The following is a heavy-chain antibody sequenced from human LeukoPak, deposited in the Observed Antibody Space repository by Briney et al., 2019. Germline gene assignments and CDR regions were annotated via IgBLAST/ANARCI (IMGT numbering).Heavy chain of an antibody. V-gene: IGHV3-23*01. Sequence: GGSLRLSCAASGFAFNDDAMTWVRQPPGKGLEWVSTIVGDSTIEYYADSVKGRFTISSDNSETMLFLHMNSLRAEDTAIYYCARQPYFYYYLDVWGKGTTVTVTS. D-gene: IGHD5-18*01. CDR2: IVGDSTIE. J-gene: IGHJ6*03. CDR1: GFAFNDDA. CDR3: ARQPYFYYYLDV.